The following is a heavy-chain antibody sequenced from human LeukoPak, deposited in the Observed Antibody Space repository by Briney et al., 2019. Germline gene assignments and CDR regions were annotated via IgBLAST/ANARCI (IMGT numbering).Heavy chain of an antibody. CDR2: ISSSSSTI. CDR3: ARPASSRENYYYGMDV. D-gene: IGHD6-13*01. Sequence: PGGSLRLSCAASGFTFSSYSMNWVRQAPGKGLEWVSYISSSSSTIYYADSVKGRFTISRDNAKNSLYLQMNSLRAEDTAVYYCARPASSRENYYYGMDVWGQGTTVTVSS. J-gene: IGHJ6*02. CDR1: GFTFSSYS. V-gene: IGHV3-48*04.